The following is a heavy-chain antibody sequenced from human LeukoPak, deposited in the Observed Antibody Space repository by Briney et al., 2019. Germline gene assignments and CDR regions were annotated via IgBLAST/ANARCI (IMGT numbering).Heavy chain of an antibody. J-gene: IGHJ4*02. V-gene: IGHV4-59*01. CDR3: ATTVVTPGGFDY. CDR2: IYYSGST. D-gene: IGHD4-17*01. CDR1: GGSISSYY. Sequence: SETLSLTCTVSGGSISSYYWSWIRQPPGKGLEWIGYIYYSGSTNYNPSLKSRVTISVDTSKNQFSLKLSSVTAADTAVYYCATTVVTPGGFDYWGQGTLVTVSS.